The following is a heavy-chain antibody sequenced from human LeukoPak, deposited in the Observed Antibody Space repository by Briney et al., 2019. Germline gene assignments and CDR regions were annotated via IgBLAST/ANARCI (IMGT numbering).Heavy chain of an antibody. J-gene: IGHJ4*02. V-gene: IGHV1-18*01. CDR2: ISAYNGNT. CDR3: ARDTTGTTGTTGECDY. D-gene: IGHD1-1*01. CDR1: GYTFTSYG. Sequence: ASVKVSCKASGYTFTSYGISWVRQAPGQGLEWMGWISAYNGNTNYAQKFQGRVTITADKSTSTAYMELSSLRSEDTAVYYCARDTTGTTGTTGECDYWGQGTLVTVSS.